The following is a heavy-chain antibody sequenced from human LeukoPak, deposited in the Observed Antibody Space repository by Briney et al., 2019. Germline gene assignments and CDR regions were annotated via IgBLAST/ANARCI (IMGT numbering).Heavy chain of an antibody. CDR1: GYTLTELS. V-gene: IGHV1-24*01. D-gene: IGHD3-10*01. Sequence: GASVKVSCKVSGYTLTELSMHWVRQAPGKGLEWMGGFDPEDGETIYAQKFQGRVTMTEDTSTDTAYMELRSLRSEDTAVYYCATPRLLWFGELSSSDYWSQGTLVTVSS. CDR3: ATPRLLWFGELSSSDY. CDR2: FDPEDGET. J-gene: IGHJ4*02.